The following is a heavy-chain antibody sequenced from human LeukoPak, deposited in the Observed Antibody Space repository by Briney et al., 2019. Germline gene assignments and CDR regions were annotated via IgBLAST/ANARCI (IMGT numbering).Heavy chain of an antibody. V-gene: IGHV5-51*01. CDR1: GYSFTSYW. Sequence: GESLKISCKGSGYSFTSYWIGWVRQMPGKGLEWMGIIYPGDSDTRYSPSFQGQVTISADKSISTAYLQWSSLKASDTAMYYCASSCYAPYCDFDYWGQGTLVTVSS. D-gene: IGHD2-2*01. CDR2: IYPGDSDT. J-gene: IGHJ4*02. CDR3: ASSCYAPYCDFDY.